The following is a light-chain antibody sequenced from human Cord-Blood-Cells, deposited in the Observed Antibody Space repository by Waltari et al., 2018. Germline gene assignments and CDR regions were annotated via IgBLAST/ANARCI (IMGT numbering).Light chain of an antibody. CDR2: EFS. CDR1: RSAVGGYNY. J-gene: IGLJ2*01. CDR3: SSYAGSNNFKV. V-gene: IGLV2-8*01. Sequence: QSALTQPPSASGSPGQSVTISRTGNRSAVGGYNYVSWYQQHPGNAPKLMIYEFSKRPSGVPDRFSGSKSGNTASLTVSGLQAEDEADYYCSSYAGSNNFKVFGGGTKLTVL.